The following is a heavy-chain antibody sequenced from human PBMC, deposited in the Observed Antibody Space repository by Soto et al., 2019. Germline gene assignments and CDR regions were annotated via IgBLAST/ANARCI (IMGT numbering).Heavy chain of an antibody. CDR1: GDSVTTGSYY. Sequence: QLQESGPGLVKPSETLSLTCKVSGDSVTTGSYYWTWIRQPPGKGLEWIGYIYYSGSTNYNPSLESRASIVADKSGSRFSLHLTSVTADDSAVYSCARRDYVIDSWGRGTLVSVSS. V-gene: IGHV4-61*03. CDR2: IYYSGST. CDR3: ARRDYVIDS. D-gene: IGHD4-17*01. J-gene: IGHJ4*02.